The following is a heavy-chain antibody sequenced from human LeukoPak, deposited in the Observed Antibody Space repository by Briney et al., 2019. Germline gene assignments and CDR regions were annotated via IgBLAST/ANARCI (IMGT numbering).Heavy chain of an antibody. Sequence: GASVKVSCKASGGTFTNYAINWVRQAPGQGLEWMGCINPNSGGTFYGQKFQGRVTMTRDTSISTAYMELSRLRSDDTAVYYCARVKDSPMWGQGTMVTVSS. V-gene: IGHV1-2*02. CDR1: GGTFTNYA. CDR3: ARVKDSPM. CDR2: INPNSGGT. D-gene: IGHD3/OR15-3a*01. J-gene: IGHJ3*01.